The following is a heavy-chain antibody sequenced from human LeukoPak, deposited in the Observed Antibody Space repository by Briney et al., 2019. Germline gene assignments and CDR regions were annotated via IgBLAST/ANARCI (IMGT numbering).Heavy chain of an antibody. D-gene: IGHD6-13*01. J-gene: IGHJ4*02. V-gene: IGHV4-59*08. Sequence: PSKTLSLSCTVSGGSVGSYYWSWIRQSPGKGLEWIGYIYYGGSANYNPSLKSRATISIDRSKNQFSLKLSSLTAADTAVYYCARHGSSYSFDYWGQGTLVTVSS. CDR1: GGSVGSYY. CDR2: IYYGGSA. CDR3: ARHGSSYSFDY.